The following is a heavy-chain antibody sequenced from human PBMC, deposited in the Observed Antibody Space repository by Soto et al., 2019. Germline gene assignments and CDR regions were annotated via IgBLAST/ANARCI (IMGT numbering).Heavy chain of an antibody. CDR2: IRSKANSYAT. J-gene: IGHJ3*02. CDR3: TRPKDWISGEDAFDI. V-gene: IGHV3-73*01. Sequence: GGSLRLSCAASGFTFSGSAMHWVRQASGKGLEWVGRIRSKANSYATAYAASVKGRFTISRDDSKNTAYLQMNSLKTEDTAVYYCTRPKDWISGEDAFDIWGQGTMVTVSS. D-gene: IGHD3-10*01. CDR1: GFTFSGSA.